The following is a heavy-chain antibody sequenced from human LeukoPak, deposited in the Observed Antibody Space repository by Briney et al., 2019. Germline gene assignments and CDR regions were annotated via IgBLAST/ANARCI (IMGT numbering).Heavy chain of an antibody. D-gene: IGHD3-3*01. Sequence: SETLSLTCAVSGVSISPYYWAWIRQPPGKGLEWIGYIHTSGSNNQYPSLKSRVTISVDKSKNYFSLRLTSVTAADTAVHYCARLSAAVHLGAFDLWGQGTMVTVSS. CDR3: ARLSAAVHLGAFDL. V-gene: IGHV4-4*09. CDR2: IHTSGSN. CDR1: GVSISPYY. J-gene: IGHJ3*01.